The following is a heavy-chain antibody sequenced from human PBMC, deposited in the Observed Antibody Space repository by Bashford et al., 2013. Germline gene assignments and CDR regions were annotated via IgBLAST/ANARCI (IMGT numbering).Heavy chain of an antibody. CDR2: ISGSGVET. CDR1: GFTFSSYA. Sequence: GSLRLSCAASGFTFSSYAMNWVRQAPGKGLEWVSMISGSGVETYYADSVKGRFTISRDNSKNTLYLQMSSLRAEDTAIYYCAKDRAYSSGWRASESWGQGTLVTVSS. CDR3: AKDRAYSSGWRASES. J-gene: IGHJ5*02. D-gene: IGHD6-19*01. V-gene: IGHV3-23*01.